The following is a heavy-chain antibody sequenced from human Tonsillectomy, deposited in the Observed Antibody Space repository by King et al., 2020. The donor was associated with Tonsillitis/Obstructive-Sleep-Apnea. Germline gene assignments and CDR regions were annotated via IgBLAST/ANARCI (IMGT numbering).Heavy chain of an antibody. CDR2: ISSSSSYI. CDR3: ARVPVPYISGYSYGNLGFYY. V-gene: IGHV3-21*01. Sequence: VQLVESGGGLVKPGGSLRLSCAASGFTFSSYSMNWVRQAPGKGLEWVSSISSSSSYIYYADSVKGRFTISRDNAKNSLYLQMNSLRAEDTAVYYCARVPVPYISGYSYGNLGFYYWGQGTLVTVSS. D-gene: IGHD3-22*01. CDR1: GFTFSSYS. J-gene: IGHJ4*02.